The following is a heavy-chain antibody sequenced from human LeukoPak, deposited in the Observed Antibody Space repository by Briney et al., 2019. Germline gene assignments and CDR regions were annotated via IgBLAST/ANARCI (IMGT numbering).Heavy chain of an antibody. CDR2: IIPIFGTA. CDR1: GGTFSSYA. V-gene: IGHV1-69*05. Sequence: SVKVSCKASGGTFSSYAISWVRQAPGQGLEWMGGIIPIFGTANYAQKFQGRVTITTDESTSTAYMELSSLRSEDTAVYYCARSVVVPAAILNYYYYYYMDVWGKGTTVTVSS. J-gene: IGHJ6*03. D-gene: IGHD2-2*02. CDR3: ARSVVVPAAILNYYYYYYMDV.